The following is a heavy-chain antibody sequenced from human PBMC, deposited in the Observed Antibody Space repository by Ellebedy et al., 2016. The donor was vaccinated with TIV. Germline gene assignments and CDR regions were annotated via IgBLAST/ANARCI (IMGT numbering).Heavy chain of an antibody. CDR2: IYYSGST. V-gene: IGHV4-39*07. J-gene: IGHJ2*01. CDR3: ARLRQSRDRSHWYFDL. Sequence: SETLSLTXTVSGGSISSSSYYWGWIRQPPGKGLEWIGSIYYSGSTYYNPSLKSRVTISGDTSKNQFSLKLSSVTAADTAVYFCARLRQSRDRSHWYFDLWGRGTLVTVSS. D-gene: IGHD1-14*01. CDR1: GGSISSSSYY.